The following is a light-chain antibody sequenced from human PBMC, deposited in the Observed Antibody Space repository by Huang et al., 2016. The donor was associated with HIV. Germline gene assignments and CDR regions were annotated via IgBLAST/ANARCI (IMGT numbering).Light chain of an antibody. CDR1: QYVGNN. CDR2: GAS. V-gene: IGKV3-15*01. CDR3: QQYNNWPRT. J-gene: IGKJ2*01. Sequence: ERVMTQSPATLSASPGDRATLSCRASQYVGNNLAWYRQNPGQAPRLLIHGASTRATDIPARFSASGSGGEFTLTISSLQSEDFGIYYCQQYNNWPRTFGQGTKLEIK.